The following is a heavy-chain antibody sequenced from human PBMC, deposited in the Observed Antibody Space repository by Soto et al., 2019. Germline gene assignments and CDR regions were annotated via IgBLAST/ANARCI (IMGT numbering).Heavy chain of an antibody. CDR3: ESDCSSHTCYRQGGMDV. D-gene: IGHD2-2*02. CDR1: GFSLNSYA. Sequence: QVQLVESGGGVVQPGRSLTLSCAASGFSLNSYAMHWVRQAPGKGLEWVAVISYDGSNKFYGDSVKGRFTISRDNSKNTEYLQMDSLRTEDTAVYYCESDCSSHTCYRQGGMDVWGQGTTVTVSS. J-gene: IGHJ6*02. CDR2: ISYDGSNK. V-gene: IGHV3-30-3*01.